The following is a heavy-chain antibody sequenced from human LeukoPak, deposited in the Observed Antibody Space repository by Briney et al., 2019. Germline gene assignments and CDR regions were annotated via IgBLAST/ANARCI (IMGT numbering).Heavy chain of an antibody. J-gene: IGHJ4*02. CDR1: GYSFTSYW. CDR3: ARRYCSGGSCYSGFDY. D-gene: IGHD2-15*01. V-gene: IGHV5-51*01. Sequence: GESLKISCKGSGYSFTSYWIGWVRQMLGKGLEWMGIIYPGDSDTRYSPSFQGQVTISADKSISTAYLQWSSLKASDTAMYYCARRYCSGGSCYSGFDYWGQGTLVTVSS. CDR2: IYPGDSDT.